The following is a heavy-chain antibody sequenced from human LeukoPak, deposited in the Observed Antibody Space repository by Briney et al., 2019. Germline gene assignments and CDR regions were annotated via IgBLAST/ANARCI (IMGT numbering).Heavy chain of an antibody. D-gene: IGHD4-17*01. Sequence: GGSLRLSCAASGFTVSNYCMHWVRQAPGKGLEWVAVIWYDGSNKYYADSVKGRFTISRDNSKDTLYVQMNSLRAEDTAVYYCAKGLTVTTSGLDYWGQGTLVTVSS. CDR1: GFTVSNYC. CDR3: AKGLTVTTSGLDY. V-gene: IGHV3-33*06. J-gene: IGHJ4*02. CDR2: IWYDGSNK.